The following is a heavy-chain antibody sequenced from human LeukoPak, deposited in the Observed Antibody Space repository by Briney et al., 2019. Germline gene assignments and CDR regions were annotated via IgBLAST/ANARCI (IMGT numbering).Heavy chain of an antibody. J-gene: IGHJ4*02. CDR3: ARDLRGYSYGLMLESYFDY. V-gene: IGHV1-2*02. CDR2: INPNSGGT. CDR1: GYTFTGYY. Sequence: GASVKVSCRASGYTFTGYYMHWVRQAPGQGLEWMGWINPNSGGTNYAQKFQGRVTMTRDTSIGTAYMELSRLRSDDTAVYYCARDLRGYSYGLMLESYFDYWGQGTLVTVSS. D-gene: IGHD5-18*01.